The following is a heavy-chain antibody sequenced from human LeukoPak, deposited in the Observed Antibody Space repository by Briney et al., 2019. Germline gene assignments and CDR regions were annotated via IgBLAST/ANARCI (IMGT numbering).Heavy chain of an antibody. V-gene: IGHV1-18*01. CDR1: GYTFTSYG. CDR3: ARDHGSDTAMGNFDY. Sequence: GASVKVSCKASGYTFTSYGISWVRQAPGQGLEWMGWISAYNGNTNYAQKLQGRVTMTTDTSTSTAYMELRSLRSDDTAVYYCARDHGSDTAMGNFDYWGQGTLVTVSS. D-gene: IGHD5-18*01. CDR2: ISAYNGNT. J-gene: IGHJ4*02.